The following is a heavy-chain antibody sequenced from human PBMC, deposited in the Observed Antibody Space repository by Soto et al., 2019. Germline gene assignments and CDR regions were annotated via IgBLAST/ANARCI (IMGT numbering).Heavy chain of an antibody. CDR2: IYHSGTT. CDR1: NGSISSLSW. D-gene: IGHD3-10*01. J-gene: IGHJ3*02. Sequence: QVQLQESGPGLVEPSGTLSLTCAVSNGSISSLSWWVWVRQSPGTGLEWIGEIYHSGTTNYNPSLQSQVTISVDKSKNHFSLKLTSVTAADTAVYFCAKAVPVFSGSFYPYAAFDIWGRGTMVTVSS. CDR3: AKAVPVFSGSFYPYAAFDI. V-gene: IGHV4-4*02.